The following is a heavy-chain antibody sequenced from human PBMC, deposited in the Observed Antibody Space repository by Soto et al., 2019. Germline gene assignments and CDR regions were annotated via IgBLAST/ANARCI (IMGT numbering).Heavy chain of an antibody. CDR1: GFTVGNNY. Sequence: GGSLRLSCAASGFTVGNNYMSWVRQAPGKRLEWVSLIYSTGTTRYADSVKGRFTVSRDNAKNTLYLQMNSLRAEDTAVYYCAKDGRGSGSHYNSFGYWGQGTLVTVSS. CDR2: IYSTGTT. J-gene: IGHJ4*02. V-gene: IGHV3-53*01. D-gene: IGHD3-10*01. CDR3: AKDGRGSGSHYNSFGY.